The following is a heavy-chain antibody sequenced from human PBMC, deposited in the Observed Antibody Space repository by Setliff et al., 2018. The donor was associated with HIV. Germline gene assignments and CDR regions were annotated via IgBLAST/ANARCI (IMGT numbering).Heavy chain of an antibody. J-gene: IGHJ3*02. Sequence: PGGSLRLSCAASGFTFSSYGMHWVRQAPGKGLEWVAFIRYDGSNKYYADSVKGRFTISRDNSKNTLYLQMNSLRAEDTAVYYCARRGNYMEDAFDIWGQGTMVTVSS. CDR1: GFTFSSYG. CDR3: ARRGNYMEDAFDI. CDR2: IRYDGSNK. D-gene: IGHD1-26*01. V-gene: IGHV3-30*02.